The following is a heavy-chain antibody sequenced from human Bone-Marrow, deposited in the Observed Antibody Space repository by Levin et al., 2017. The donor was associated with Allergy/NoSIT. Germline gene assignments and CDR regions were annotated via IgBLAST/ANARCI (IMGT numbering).Heavy chain of an antibody. Sequence: GGSLRLSCTASGFTFGDYAMSWFRQAPGKGLEWVGFIRSKAYGGTTEYAASVKGRFTISRDDSKSIAYLQMNSLKTEDTAVYYCTRDRNAFLRHYYGMDVWGQGTTVTVSS. CDR2: IRSKAYGGTT. CDR3: TRDRNAFLRHYYGMDV. CDR1: GFTFGDYA. V-gene: IGHV3-49*03. D-gene: IGHD2/OR15-2a*01. J-gene: IGHJ6*02.